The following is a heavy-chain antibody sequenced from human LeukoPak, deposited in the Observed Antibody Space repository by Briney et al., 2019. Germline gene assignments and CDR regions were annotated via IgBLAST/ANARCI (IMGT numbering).Heavy chain of an antibody. CDR1: GGSSSGYY. CDR3: ARGRVYGSGSYFSRFFY. J-gene: IGHJ4*02. V-gene: IGHV4-34*01. CDR2: INHSGST. Sequence: SETLSLTCAVYGGSSSGYYWSWIRQPPGKGLEWIGEINHSGSTNYNPSLKSRVTISVDTSKNQFSLKLSSVTAADTAVYYCARGRVYGSGSYFSRFFYWGQGTLVTVSS. D-gene: IGHD3-10*01.